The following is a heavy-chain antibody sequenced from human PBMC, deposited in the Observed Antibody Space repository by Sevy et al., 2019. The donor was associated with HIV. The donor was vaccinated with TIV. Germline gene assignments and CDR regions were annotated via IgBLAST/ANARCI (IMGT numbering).Heavy chain of an antibody. Sequence: ASVKVSCKVSGYTLTELSMHSVRQAPGKGLEWMGGFDPEDGETIYAQKFQGRVTMTEDTSTDTAYMELSSLRSEDTAVYYCARELYCSSTSCPRGYNWFDPWGQGTLVTVSS. V-gene: IGHV1-24*01. J-gene: IGHJ5*02. CDR2: FDPEDGET. CDR3: ARELYCSSTSCPRGYNWFDP. D-gene: IGHD2-2*01. CDR1: GYTLTELS.